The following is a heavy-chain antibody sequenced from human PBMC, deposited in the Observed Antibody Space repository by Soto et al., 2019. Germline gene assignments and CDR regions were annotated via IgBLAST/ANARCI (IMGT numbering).Heavy chain of an antibody. CDR2: IYHGGST. V-gene: IGHV4-38-2*01. CDR1: GYSISSGYY. Sequence: SETLSLTCAVSGYSISSGYYWGWLRQPPGKGLEWLGSIYHGGSTYYNPSLNSRVTLSIDMTNNHVSLILNSVTAADTAVYYCARVGPWVPYYYDSSPYTFENWFDPWGQGTLVTVSS. CDR3: ARVGPWVPYYYDSSPYTFENWFDP. J-gene: IGHJ5*02. D-gene: IGHD3-22*01.